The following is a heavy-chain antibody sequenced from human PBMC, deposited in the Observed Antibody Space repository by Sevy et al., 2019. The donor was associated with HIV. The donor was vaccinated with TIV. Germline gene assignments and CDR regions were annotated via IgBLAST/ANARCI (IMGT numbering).Heavy chain of an antibody. Sequence: GGCLRLSCAASGFTFSNAWMSWVRQAPGKGLEWVGRIKSKTDGGTTNYAAPVKGRFTISRDDSKNTLYLQMNSLKTEDTAVYYCTTDADSGTYDYWGQGTLVTVSS. CDR1: GFTFSNAW. V-gene: IGHV3-15*01. J-gene: IGHJ4*02. CDR3: TTDADSGTYDY. CDR2: IKSKTDGGTT. D-gene: IGHD6-13*01.